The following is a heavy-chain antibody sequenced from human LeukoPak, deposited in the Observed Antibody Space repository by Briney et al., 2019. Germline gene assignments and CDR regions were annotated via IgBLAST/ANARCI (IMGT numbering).Heavy chain of an antibody. V-gene: IGHV4-59*01. J-gene: IGHJ6*03. Sequence: PLETLSLTCTVSGGSISSYYWSWIRQPPGKGLEWIGYIYYSGSTNYNPSLKSRVTISVDTSKNQFSLKLSSVTAADTAVYYCARDYYYYMDVWGKGTTVTVSS. CDR2: IYYSGST. CDR3: ARDYYYYMDV. CDR1: GGSISSYY.